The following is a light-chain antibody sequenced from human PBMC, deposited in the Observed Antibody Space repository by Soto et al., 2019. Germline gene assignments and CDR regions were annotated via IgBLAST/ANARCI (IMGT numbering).Light chain of an antibody. CDR3: CSSGGSPAHV. CDR2: VVN. Sequence: QSALTQPASVSGSPGHSITISCTGTSSDFGSYKLVSWYQQHPGKAPKLIIFVVNHRPSGVSNRFSGSKSGNTASLTNSGLKAEDEADYYCCSSGGSPAHVFGTGTKVTVL. J-gene: IGLJ1*01. CDR1: SSDFGSYKL. V-gene: IGLV2-23*02.